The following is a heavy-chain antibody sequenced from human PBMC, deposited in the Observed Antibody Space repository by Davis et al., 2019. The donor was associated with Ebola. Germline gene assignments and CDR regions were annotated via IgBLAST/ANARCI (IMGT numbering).Heavy chain of an antibody. Sequence: GESLKISCADSVITFSSYAMTWVRQAPGKGLEWVSAISGSGGSTYYADSVKGRFTISRDNSKNTLYLQMNSLRAEDTAVYYCARDAYIVVVTATFDYWGQGTLVTVSS. CDR3: ARDAYIVVVTATFDY. V-gene: IGHV3-23*01. D-gene: IGHD2-21*02. CDR2: ISGSGGST. CDR1: VITFSSYA. J-gene: IGHJ4*02.